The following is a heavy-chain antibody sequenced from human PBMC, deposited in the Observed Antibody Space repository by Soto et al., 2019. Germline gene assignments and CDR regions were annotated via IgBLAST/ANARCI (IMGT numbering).Heavy chain of an antibody. D-gene: IGHD6-19*01. CDR1: GFSLSTSDVA. Sequence: SGPTLVNPTQTLTLTGTFSGFSLSTSDVAVGWIRQPPGKALEWLALVYWDDDKRYSPSLKTRLTITKGTSKNKVVLTMTNMGPVDTAKYYCAQKSRAGVFDFWGQGTLVTVSS. V-gene: IGHV2-5*02. CDR2: VYWDDDK. J-gene: IGHJ4*02. CDR3: AQKSRAGVFDF.